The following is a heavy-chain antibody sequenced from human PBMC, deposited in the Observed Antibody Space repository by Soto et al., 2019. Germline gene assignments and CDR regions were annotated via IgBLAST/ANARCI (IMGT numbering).Heavy chain of an antibody. J-gene: IGHJ3*02. Sequence: EVQLVESGGGLVQPGGSLRLSCAASGFTFSSYSMNWVRQAPGKGLEWVSYISSSSSTIYYADSVKGRFTISRDNAKNSLYLQMNSLRAEDTAVYYCARSIVATIPLPDAFDIWGQGTMVTVSS. CDR1: GFTFSSYS. CDR3: ARSIVATIPLPDAFDI. V-gene: IGHV3-48*01. D-gene: IGHD5-12*01. CDR2: ISSSSSTI.